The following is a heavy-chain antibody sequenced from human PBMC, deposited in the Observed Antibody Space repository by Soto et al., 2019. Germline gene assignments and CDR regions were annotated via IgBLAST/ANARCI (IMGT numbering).Heavy chain of an antibody. CDR1: GFTFSSYG. V-gene: IGHV3-48*04. D-gene: IGHD1-26*01. J-gene: IGHJ4*02. CDR3: ARDWSSNY. Sequence: GGSLRLSCAASGFTFSSYGMHWVRQAPGKGLECVSYITSSGTTIYYADSVKGRFTISRDNAKNSLYLQMNSLRTEDTAVYYCARDWSSNYWGLGTLVTVSS. CDR2: ITSSGTTI.